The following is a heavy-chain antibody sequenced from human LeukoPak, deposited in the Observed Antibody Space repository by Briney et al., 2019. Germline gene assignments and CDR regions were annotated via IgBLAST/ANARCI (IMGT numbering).Heavy chain of an antibody. CDR1: GGSFSGYY. V-gene: IGHV4-34*01. CDR2: INHSGST. D-gene: IGHD6-13*01. J-gene: IGHJ4*02. Sequence: SETLSLTCAVYGGSFSGYYWSWIRQPPGRGLEWIGEINHSGSTNYNPSLKSRVTISVDTSKTQFSLNLSSVTAADTAVYYCARIRYSSSWYPDCWGRGTLVTVSS. CDR3: ARIRYSSSWYPDC.